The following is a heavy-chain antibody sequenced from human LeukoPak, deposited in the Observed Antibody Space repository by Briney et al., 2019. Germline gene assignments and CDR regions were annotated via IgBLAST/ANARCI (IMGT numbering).Heavy chain of an antibody. CDR1: GYTFTSYY. V-gene: IGHV1-46*01. CDR3: ARDGPDCSSTSCYAGIAAAAKRDYYYYGMDV. D-gene: IGHD2-2*01. J-gene: IGHJ6*02. CDR2: INPSGGST. Sequence: ASVKVSCKASGYTFTSYYMHWVRQAPGQGLEWMGIINPSGGSTSYAQKFQGRVTMTRDTSTSTVYMELSSLRSEDTAVYYCARDGPDCSSTSCYAGIAAAAKRDYYYYGMDVWGQGTTVTVSS.